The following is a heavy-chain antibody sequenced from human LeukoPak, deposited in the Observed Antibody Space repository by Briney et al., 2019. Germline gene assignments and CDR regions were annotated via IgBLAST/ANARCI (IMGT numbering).Heavy chain of an antibody. CDR2: ISGSGGST. CDR1: GFTFSGYA. D-gene: IGHD3-9*01. CDR3: AKDQSGRYFDWLFPRYYFDY. J-gene: IGHJ4*02. Sequence: GGSLRLSCAASGFTFSGYAMSWVRQAPGKGLEWVSAISGSGGSTYYADSVKGRFTISRDNSKNTLYLQMNSLRAEDTAVYYCAKDQSGRYFDWLFPRYYFDYWGQGTLVTVSS. V-gene: IGHV3-23*01.